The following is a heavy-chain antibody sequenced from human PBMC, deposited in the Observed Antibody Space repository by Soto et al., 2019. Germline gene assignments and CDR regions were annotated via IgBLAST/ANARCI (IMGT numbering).Heavy chain of an antibody. CDR2: ISGSGGST. CDR3: AWPYDILTGYYRGEYYFDY. V-gene: IGHV3-23*01. CDR1: GFTFSSYA. J-gene: IGHJ4*02. D-gene: IGHD3-9*01. Sequence: GGSLRLSCAASGFTFSSYAMSWVRQAPGKGLEWVSAISGSGGSTYYADSVKGRFTISRDNSKNTLYLQMNSLRAEDTAVYYCAWPYDILTGYYRGEYYFDYWGQGTLVTVSS.